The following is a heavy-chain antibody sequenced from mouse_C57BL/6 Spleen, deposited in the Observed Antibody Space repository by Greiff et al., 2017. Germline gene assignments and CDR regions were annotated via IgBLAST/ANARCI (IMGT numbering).Heavy chain of an antibody. Sequence: QVQLKESGPELVKPGASVKLSCKASGYTFTSYDINWVKQRPGQGLEWIGWIYPRDGSTKYNEKFKGKATLTVDTSSSTAYMELHSLTSEDSAVYFCARTYGSSPYYAMDYWGQGTSVTVSS. CDR2: IYPRDGST. D-gene: IGHD1-1*01. CDR3: ARTYGSSPYYAMDY. V-gene: IGHV1-85*01. CDR1: GYTFTSYD. J-gene: IGHJ4*01.